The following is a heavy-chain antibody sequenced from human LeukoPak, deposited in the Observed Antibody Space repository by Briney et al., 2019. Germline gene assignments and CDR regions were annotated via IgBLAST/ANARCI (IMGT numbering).Heavy chain of an antibody. CDR2: ISGESGNT. J-gene: IGHJ4*02. Sequence: ASVKVSCKTSGYSFTNYGVSWVRQAPGQGPEWMGWISGESGNTNYAQKFQARFTMTTDTSTGTAYMELRSLRSDDTAVYYCARWGVHGTTTYCFDYWGQGSQVTVSS. D-gene: IGHD2/OR15-2a*01. CDR1: GYSFTNYG. V-gene: IGHV1-18*04. CDR3: ARWGVHGTTTYCFDY.